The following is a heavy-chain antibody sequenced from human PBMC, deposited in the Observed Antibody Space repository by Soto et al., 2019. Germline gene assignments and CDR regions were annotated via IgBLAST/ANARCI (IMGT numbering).Heavy chain of an antibody. CDR2: IYPGNSNT. D-gene: IGHD2-15*01. CDR3: ASDSHCNGGNCPMGGFDM. J-gene: IGHJ3*02. CDR1: CYGFSSHW. Sequence: GGALEISCKGFCYGFSSHWGARVGQMPGEGREWVGFIYPGNSNTMYSPSFQGHVTISADTALSTTYLRWDTLKPSDTAMYFCASDSHCNGGNCPMGGFDMWGQGTMVTVSS. V-gene: IGHV5-51*03.